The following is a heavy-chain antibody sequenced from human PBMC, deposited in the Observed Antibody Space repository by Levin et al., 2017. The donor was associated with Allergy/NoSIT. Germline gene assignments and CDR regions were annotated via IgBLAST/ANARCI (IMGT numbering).Heavy chain of an antibody. D-gene: IGHD3-22*01. CDR2: IYWNDDK. V-gene: IGHV2-5*01. J-gene: IGHJ4*02. Sequence: VSGPTLVKPTQTLTLTCTFSGFSLSTSGVGVGWIRQPPGKALEWLALIYWNDDKRYSPSLKSRLTITKDTSKNQVVLTMTNMDPVDTATYYCAHTYYGDSSGYSVIFDYWGQGTLVTVSS. CDR1: GFSLSTSGVG. CDR3: AHTYYGDSSGYSVIFDY.